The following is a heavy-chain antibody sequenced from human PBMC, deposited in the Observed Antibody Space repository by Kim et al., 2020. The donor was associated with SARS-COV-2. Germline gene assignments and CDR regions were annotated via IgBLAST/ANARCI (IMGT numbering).Heavy chain of an antibody. V-gene: IGHV3-9*01. Sequence: GGSLRLSCAASGFTFDDYAMHWVRQAPGKGLEWVSGISWNSGSIGYADSVKGRFTISRDNAKNSLYLQMNSLRAEDTALYYCAKGLFQVGIFGVVITPCYYYGMDVWGQGTTVTVSS. D-gene: IGHD3-3*01. CDR2: ISWNSGSI. J-gene: IGHJ6*02. CDR1: GFTFDDYA. CDR3: AKGLFQVGIFGVVITPCYYYGMDV.